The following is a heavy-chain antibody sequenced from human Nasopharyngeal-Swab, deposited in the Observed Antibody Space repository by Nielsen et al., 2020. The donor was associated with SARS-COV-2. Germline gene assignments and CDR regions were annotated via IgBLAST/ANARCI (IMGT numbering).Heavy chain of an antibody. V-gene: IGHV4-39*01. CDR3: ARQRGDLRLGFYYYYGMDV. J-gene: IGHJ6*02. D-gene: IGHD2-21*01. CDR2: IYYSGST. CDR1: GGSTSSSSYY. Sequence: SETLSLTCTVPGGSTSSSSYYWGWIRQPPGKGLEWIGSIYYSGSTYYNPSLKSRVTISVDTSKNQFSLKLSSVTAADTAVYYCARQRGDLRLGFYYYYGMDVWGQGTTVTVSS.